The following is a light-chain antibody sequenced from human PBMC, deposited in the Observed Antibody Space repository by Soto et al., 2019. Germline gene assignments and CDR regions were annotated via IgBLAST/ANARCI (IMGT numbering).Light chain of an antibody. V-gene: IGKV3-15*01. CDR2: GAS. J-gene: IGKJ1*01. Sequence: EIVMTQSPATLSVSPGDRVTLSCRASESIGTNLAWYQQKPGQAPRLLIYGASTRATGIPARSSGSGSETEFTLTISSLQSEDFAIYHCQQWIRWTFGQGTRLELK. CDR3: QQWIRWT. CDR1: ESIGTN.